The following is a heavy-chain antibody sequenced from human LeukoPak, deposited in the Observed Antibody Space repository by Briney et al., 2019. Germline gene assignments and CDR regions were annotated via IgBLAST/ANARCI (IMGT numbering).Heavy chain of an antibody. Sequence: GGSLRLSCAASGFIFSNAWMGWVRQAPGKGLEWVGRIKSKTEDGTTDYAAPVKGRFTISRDDSKNTLYLQMNSPKTEDTAVYYCTTEQQPTRGYFDYWGQGTLVTVSS. CDR1: GFIFSNAW. CDR3: TTEQQPTRGYFDY. D-gene: IGHD6-13*01. J-gene: IGHJ4*02. V-gene: IGHV3-15*01. CDR2: IKSKTEDGTT.